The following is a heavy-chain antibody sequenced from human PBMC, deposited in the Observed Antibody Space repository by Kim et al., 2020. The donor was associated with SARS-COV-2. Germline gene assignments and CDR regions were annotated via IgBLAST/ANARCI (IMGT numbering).Heavy chain of an antibody. CDR1: GGSFSGYY. D-gene: IGHD1-26*01. V-gene: IGHV4-34*01. J-gene: IGHJ5*02. CDR2: INHSGST. CDR3: ARGQRGGNWFDP. Sequence: SETLSLTCAVYGGSFSGYYWSWIRQPPGKGLEWIGEINHSGSTNYNPSLKSRVTISVDTSKNQFSLKLSSVTAADTAVYYCARGQRGGNWFDPWGQGTLV.